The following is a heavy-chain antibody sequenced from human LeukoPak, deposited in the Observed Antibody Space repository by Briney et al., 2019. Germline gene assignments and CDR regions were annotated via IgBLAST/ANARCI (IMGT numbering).Heavy chain of an antibody. Sequence: ASVKVSCKSSGYTFTIYDINWVRDGIGQGLGWMGWMNPNSGNTGYAQKFQGRVTMTRNTSISTAYMELSSLRSEDTAVYYCARLSHGRPFYYYYSMDVWGKGTTVTASS. V-gene: IGHV1-8*01. CDR2: MNPNSGNT. CDR3: ARLSHGRPFYYYYSMDV. J-gene: IGHJ6*03. CDR1: GYTFTIYD. D-gene: IGHD2/OR15-2a*01.